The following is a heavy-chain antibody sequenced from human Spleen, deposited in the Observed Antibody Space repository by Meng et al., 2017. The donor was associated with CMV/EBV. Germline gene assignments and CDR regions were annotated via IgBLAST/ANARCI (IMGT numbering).Heavy chain of an antibody. J-gene: IGHJ6*02. Sequence: GESLKISCAASGFTFSSYAMHWVRQAPGKGLEWVAVISYDGSNKYYADSVKGRFTISRENSKNTLYLQMNSLRAEDTAVYYCARELPAAPHYYYGMDVWGQGTTVTVSS. V-gene: IGHV3-30-3*01. D-gene: IGHD2-2*01. CDR1: GFTFSSYA. CDR3: ARELPAAPHYYYGMDV. CDR2: ISYDGSNK.